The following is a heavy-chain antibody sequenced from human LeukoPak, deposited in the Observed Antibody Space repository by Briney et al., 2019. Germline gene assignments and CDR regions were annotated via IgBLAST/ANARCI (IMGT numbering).Heavy chain of an antibody. V-gene: IGHV3-30*02. Sequence: GGSLRLSCVASGFTFSDYGIHWVRRAPGRGLEWVAFIRFDGSNKYYPDSVQGRFTISRDNSKNTVYLQMNSLTPEDTAFYYCAKVNSFWFDYWGQGTSVTVSS. J-gene: IGHJ4*02. CDR1: GFTFSDYG. CDR3: AKVNSFWFDY. D-gene: IGHD4-23*01. CDR2: IRFDGSNK.